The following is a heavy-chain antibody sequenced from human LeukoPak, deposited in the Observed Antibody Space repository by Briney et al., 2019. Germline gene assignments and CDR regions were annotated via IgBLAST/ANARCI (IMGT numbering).Heavy chain of an antibody. Sequence: GGSLRLSCAASGFTVSSNYMSWVRQAPGKGLEWVSFISSSSSYIYYADSVKGRFTISRDNSKNTLYLQMDSLRAEDTAVYYCANVRYKYGKDYWGQGTLVTVSS. D-gene: IGHD5-18*01. J-gene: IGHJ4*02. CDR2: ISSSSSYI. V-gene: IGHV3-21*04. CDR1: GFTVSSNY. CDR3: ANVRYKYGKDY.